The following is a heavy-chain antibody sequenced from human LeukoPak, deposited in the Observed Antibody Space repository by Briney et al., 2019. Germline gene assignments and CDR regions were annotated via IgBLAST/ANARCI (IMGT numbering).Heavy chain of an antibody. D-gene: IGHD3-3*01. CDR3: ARDRNTDFWSGYYTNYCDY. CDR1: GFTFSSYS. J-gene: IGHJ4*02. CDR2: ISSSSLYI. V-gene: IGHV3-21*01. Sequence: GGSLRLSCAASGFTFSSYSMNWVRQAPGKGLEWVSSISSSSLYIYYADSVKGRFTISRDNAKNSLYLQMNSLRAEDTAVYYCARDRNTDFWSGYYTNYCDYWGQGTLVTVSS.